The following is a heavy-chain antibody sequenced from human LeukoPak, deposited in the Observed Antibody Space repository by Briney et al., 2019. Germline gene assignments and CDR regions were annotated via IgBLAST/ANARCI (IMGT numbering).Heavy chain of an antibody. Sequence: SETLSPTCTVSGGSISSSSYYWGWIRQPPGKGLEWIGSIYYSGSTYYNPSLKSRVTISIDTSKNQFSLKLSSVTAADTAVYYCARGSLKYYYDSSGRHAFDIWGQGTMVTVSS. J-gene: IGHJ3*02. D-gene: IGHD3-22*01. CDR2: IYYSGST. CDR1: GGSISSSSYY. CDR3: ARGSLKYYYDSSGRHAFDI. V-gene: IGHV4-39*07.